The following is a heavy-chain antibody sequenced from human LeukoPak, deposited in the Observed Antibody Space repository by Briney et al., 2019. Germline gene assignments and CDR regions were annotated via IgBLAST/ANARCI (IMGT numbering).Heavy chain of an antibody. CDR2: IKSKTDGGTT. CDR3: TTHYYDSSGYVD. CDR1: GFTFSNAW. Sequence: GGSLRLSCAASGFTFSNAWMSWVRQAPGKGLEWVGRIKSKTDGGTTDYAAPVKGRFTISRDDSKNTLYLQMNSLKTEDTAVYYCTTHYYDSSGYVDWGQGTLVTVSS. J-gene: IGHJ4*02. D-gene: IGHD3-22*01. V-gene: IGHV3-15*01.